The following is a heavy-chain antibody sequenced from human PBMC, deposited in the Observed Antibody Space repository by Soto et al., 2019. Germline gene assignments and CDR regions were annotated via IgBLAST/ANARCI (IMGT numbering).Heavy chain of an antibody. CDR3: ATIVRHCTGGSCFRGWDFDY. CDR1: GFTVSSSY. D-gene: IGHD2-15*01. Sequence: EMQLVESGGGLIQPGGSLRLSCAASGFTVSSSYMSWVRQAPGKGLEWVSVLYSGGNTNYADSVKGRFTISRDDSKNTLDFQMTRLRVDDTAVYYCATIVRHCTGGSCFRGWDFDYWGQGTLVTVSS. V-gene: IGHV3-53*01. CDR2: LYSGGNT. J-gene: IGHJ4*02.